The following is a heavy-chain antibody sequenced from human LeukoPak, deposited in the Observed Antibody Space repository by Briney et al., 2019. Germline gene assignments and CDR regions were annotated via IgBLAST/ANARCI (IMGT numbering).Heavy chain of an antibody. D-gene: IGHD1-1*01. V-gene: IGHV3-66*01. J-gene: IGHJ4*02. CDR3: ARTTTFAPHFDY. CDR2: IYSGGTT. CDR1: GFTVSSNY. Sequence: GGSLRLSCAASGFTVSSNYMSCVRQAPGKGLEWVSVIYSGGTTYYAGSVKGRFTISRDNSKNTLYLQMNSPRAEDTAVYYCARTTTFAPHFDYWGQGTLVTVSS.